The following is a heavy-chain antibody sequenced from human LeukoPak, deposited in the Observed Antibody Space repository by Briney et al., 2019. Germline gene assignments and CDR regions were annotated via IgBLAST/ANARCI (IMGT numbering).Heavy chain of an antibody. D-gene: IGHD2-2*01. V-gene: IGHV1-24*01. CDR1: GYTFTSYD. CDR3: ATTCSSTSCSHDAFDI. CDR2: FDPEDGET. Sequence: ASVKVSCKASGYTFTSYDINWVRQATGQGLEWMGGFDPEDGETIYAQKFQGRVTMTEDTSTDTAYMELSSLRSEDTAVYYCATTCSSTSCSHDAFDIWGQGTMVTVSS. J-gene: IGHJ3*02.